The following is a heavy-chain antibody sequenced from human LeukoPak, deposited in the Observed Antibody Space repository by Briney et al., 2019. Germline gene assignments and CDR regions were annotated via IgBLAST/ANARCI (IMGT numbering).Heavy chain of an antibody. CDR1: GFTFDDYA. CDR2: ISWNSGSI. CDR3: AKASDYDILTGPHI. J-gene: IGHJ3*02. D-gene: IGHD3-9*01. V-gene: IGHV3-9*03. Sequence: GRSLRLSCAASGFTFDDYAMHWVRQAPGKGLEWVSGISWNSGSIGYADSVKGRFTISRDNAKNSLYLQMNSLRAEDMALYYCAKASDYDILTGPHIWGQGTMDTVSS.